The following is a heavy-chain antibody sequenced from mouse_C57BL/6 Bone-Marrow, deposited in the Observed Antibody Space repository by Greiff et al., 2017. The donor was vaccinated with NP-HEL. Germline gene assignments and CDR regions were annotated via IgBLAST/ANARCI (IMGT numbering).Heavy chain of an antibody. CDR2: IDPSDSYT. J-gene: IGHJ1*03. D-gene: IGHD1-1*01. V-gene: IGHV1-69*01. Sequence: QVQLQQPGAELVMPGASVKLSCKASGYTFTSYWMHWVKQRPGQGLEWIGEIDPSDSYTNYNQKFKGKSTLTVDKSSSTAYMQLSSLTSEDSAVDYCARGDYGSSWGWYFDVWGTGTTVTVSS. CDR3: ARGDYGSSWGWYFDV. CDR1: GYTFTSYW.